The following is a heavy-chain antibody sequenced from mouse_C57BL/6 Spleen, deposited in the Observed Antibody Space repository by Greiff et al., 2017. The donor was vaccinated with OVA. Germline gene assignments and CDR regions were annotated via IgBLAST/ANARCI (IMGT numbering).Heavy chain of an antibody. CDR2: IDPSDSYT. J-gene: IGHJ2*01. D-gene: IGHD1-1*01. Sequence: QVQLQQPGAELVKPGASVKLSCKASGYTFTSYWMQWVKQRPGQGLEWVGEIDPSDSYTNYNQKFKGKATLTVDTSSSTAYMQLSSLTSEDSAVYYYASHYYGSRCGYDYWGQGTTLTVSS. V-gene: IGHV1-50*01. CDR1: GYTFTSYW. CDR3: ASHYYGSRCGYDY.